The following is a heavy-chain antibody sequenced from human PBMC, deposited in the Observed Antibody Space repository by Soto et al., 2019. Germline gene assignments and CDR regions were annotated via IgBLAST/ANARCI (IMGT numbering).Heavy chain of an antibody. CDR1: GFTFSDVW. V-gene: IGHV3-15*01. CDR3: TTEDSVATILSGFDY. CDR2: IKSKIDGGTT. D-gene: IGHD5-12*01. J-gene: IGHJ4*02. Sequence: GGSLRLSCAASGFTFSDVWMSWVRQAPGKGLEWVGRIKSKIDGGTTDYAAPVKGRFTISRDDSKNTLYLQMNSLKTEDTAVYYCTTEDSVATILSGFDYWGQGALVTVSS.